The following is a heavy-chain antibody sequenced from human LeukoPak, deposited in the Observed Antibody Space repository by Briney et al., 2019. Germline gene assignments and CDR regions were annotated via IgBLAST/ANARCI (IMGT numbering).Heavy chain of an antibody. CDR1: GGSISTSNYY. CDR2: IFYSGST. J-gene: IGHJ4*02. Sequence: MPSETLSLTCTVSGGSISTSNYYWGWIRQPPGKGLEWIGNIFYSGSTYYSPSLKSRVTISLDTSKNQFSLKPSSVTAADTAVYYCAGRSGSYYGPFDYWGQGTLVTVSS. V-gene: IGHV4-39*07. CDR3: AGRSGSYYGPFDY. D-gene: IGHD1-26*01.